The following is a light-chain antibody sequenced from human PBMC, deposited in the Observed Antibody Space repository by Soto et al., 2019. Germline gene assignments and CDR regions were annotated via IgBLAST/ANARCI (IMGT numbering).Light chain of an antibody. CDR1: QSIRNW. CDR2: KAS. CDR3: QQYNSNSWT. V-gene: IGKV1-5*03. J-gene: IGKJ1*01. Sequence: DIQMTQSPSTLSASVGDRVTITCRASQSIRNWLAWYQQKPGKAPRLLIYKASSLESGVPSRFSGSGSGTEFTLTISSLQPDDFATYYCQQYNSNSWTFGQGTKVEIK.